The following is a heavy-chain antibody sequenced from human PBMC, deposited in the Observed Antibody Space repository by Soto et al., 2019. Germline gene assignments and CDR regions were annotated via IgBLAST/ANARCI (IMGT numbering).Heavy chain of an antibody. CDR2: IYSGGST. V-gene: IGHV3-53*04. D-gene: IGHD3-22*01. CDR1: GFTVSSNY. CDR3: ARDPYYDSSGSLASYGMDV. Sequence: EVQLVESGGGLVQPGGSLRLSCAASGFTVSSNYMSWVRQAPGKGLEWGSVIYSGGSTYYADSVKGRFTISRHNSKNTLYLQMNSLRAEGTAVYYCARDPYYDSSGSLASYGMDVWGQGTTVTVSS. J-gene: IGHJ6*02.